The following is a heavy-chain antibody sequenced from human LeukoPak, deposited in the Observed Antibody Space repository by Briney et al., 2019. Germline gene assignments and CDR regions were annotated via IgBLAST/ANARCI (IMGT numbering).Heavy chain of an antibody. Sequence: ASVKVSCKASGYTFSDYYMHWVRQAPGQGLEWMGWINPNRGATNYAQEFQGRVTMTSDTSISTAYMELGWLRSDDTAVYYCATGNVLRGNDYWGQGALVTVSS. CDR1: GYTFSDYY. CDR2: INPNRGAT. J-gene: IGHJ4*02. V-gene: IGHV1-2*02. CDR3: ATGNVLRGNDY. D-gene: IGHD3-10*01.